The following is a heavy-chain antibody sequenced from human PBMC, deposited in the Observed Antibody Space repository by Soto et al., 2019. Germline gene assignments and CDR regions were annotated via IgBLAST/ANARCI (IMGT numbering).Heavy chain of an antibody. J-gene: IGHJ5*02. Sequence: QVQLQESGPGLVKPSQTLSLTCTVSGGSISSGGYYWSWIRQHPGKGLEWIGYIYYSKSTYYNPSLKRRVTISFDTSKNQSAQKLTSVAAADTAVYYCARSVFPWGQGTLVTVSS. CDR3: ARSVFP. V-gene: IGHV4-31*03. CDR2: IYYSKST. CDR1: GGSISSGGYY.